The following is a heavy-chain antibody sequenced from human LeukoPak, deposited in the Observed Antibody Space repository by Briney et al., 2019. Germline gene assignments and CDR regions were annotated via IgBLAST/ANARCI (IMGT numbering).Heavy chain of an antibody. J-gene: IGHJ4*02. D-gene: IGHD3-10*01. V-gene: IGHV4-34*01. Sequence: SETLSLTCAVYGGSFSDYYWSWIRQPPGKGLEWIGEINHSGSTNYNPSLKSRVSISIDTSKNQFSLKLSSVTAADTAVYYCARSRVLRGVAYDYWGQGTLVTVSS. CDR3: ARSRVLRGVAYDY. CDR2: INHSGST. CDR1: GGSFSDYY.